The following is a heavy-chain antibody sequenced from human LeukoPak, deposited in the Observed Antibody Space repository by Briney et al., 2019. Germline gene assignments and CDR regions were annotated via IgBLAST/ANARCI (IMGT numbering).Heavy chain of an antibody. V-gene: IGHV3-23*01. CDR2: ISGSGGST. J-gene: IGHJ3*02. CDR1: GFTFSSYA. Sequence: GGSLRPSCAASGFTFSSYAMSWVRQAPGKGLEWVSAISGSGGSTYYADSVKGRFTISRDNSKNTLYLQMNSLRAEDTAVYYCAKDPHLWPDAFDIWGQGTMVTVSS. CDR3: AKDPHLWPDAFDI. D-gene: IGHD3-10*01.